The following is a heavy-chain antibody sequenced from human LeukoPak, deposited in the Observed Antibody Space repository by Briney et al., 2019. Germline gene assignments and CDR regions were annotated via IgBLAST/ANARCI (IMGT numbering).Heavy chain of an antibody. CDR2: IYYSGST. CDR3: ASFRPYCSGGSCYTFDY. CDR1: GGSISSYY. J-gene: IGHJ4*02. D-gene: IGHD2-15*01. V-gene: IGHV4-59*12. Sequence: SETLSLTCTVSGGSISSYYWSWIRRPPGKGLEWIGYIYYSGSTNYNPSLKSRVTISVDTSKNQFSLRLSSVTAADTAVYYCASFRPYCSGGSCYTFDYWGQGTLVTVSS.